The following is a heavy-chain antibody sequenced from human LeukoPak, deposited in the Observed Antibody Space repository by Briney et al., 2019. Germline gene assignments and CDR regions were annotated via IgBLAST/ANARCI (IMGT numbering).Heavy chain of an antibody. V-gene: IGHV1-18*01. CDR3: ARDSYDYVWGSYRKFDY. CDR2: ISAYNGNT. D-gene: IGHD3-16*02. CDR1: GYTFTSYG. J-gene: IGHJ4*02. Sequence: ASVKVSCKASGYTFTSYGISWVRQAPGQGLEWMGWISAYNGNTNYAQKLQGRVTMTTDTSTSTAYMELRSLRSDDTAVYYCARDSYDYVWGSYRKFDYWGQGTLVTVSS.